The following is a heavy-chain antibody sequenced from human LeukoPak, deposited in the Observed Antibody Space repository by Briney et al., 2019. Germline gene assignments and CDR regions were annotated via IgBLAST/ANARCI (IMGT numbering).Heavy chain of an antibody. CDR3: ARDLRPRTSYS. CDR2: ISAYNGNT. CDR1: GYTFNSYG. J-gene: IGHJ4*02. V-gene: IGHV1-18*01. Sequence: ASVKVSCKASGYTFNSYGISWVRQAPAHGVEWMGWISAYNGNTNYAQKLQGRVTMTSETSTSTAYIELRLLRSDDTAVYYCARDLRPRTSYSWGQGTLVTVSS. D-gene: IGHD1-7*01.